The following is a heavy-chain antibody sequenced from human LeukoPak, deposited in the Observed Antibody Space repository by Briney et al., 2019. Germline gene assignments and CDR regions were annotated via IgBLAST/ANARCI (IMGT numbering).Heavy chain of an antibody. Sequence: PGGSLRLSCAASGFIFSSYWMTWVRQAPGKGLEWVADIKQDGSEKYYVDSVKGRFTISRDNAKNSLYLQMNSLRAEDTAVYYCAREGRWLQSALRAFDIWGQGTMVTVSS. CDR2: IKQDGSEK. J-gene: IGHJ3*02. CDR3: AREGRWLQSALRAFDI. V-gene: IGHV3-7*01. D-gene: IGHD5-24*01. CDR1: GFIFSSYW.